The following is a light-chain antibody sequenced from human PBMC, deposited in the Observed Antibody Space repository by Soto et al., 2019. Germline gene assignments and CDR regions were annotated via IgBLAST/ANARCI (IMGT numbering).Light chain of an antibody. J-gene: IGKJ5*01. CDR2: HAS. Sequence: IQMTQSPSTLPASVGDTVAITGRASQNIDRWVAWYQQKSGKAPKILIYHASSLETGVPSRFSGSGSGTHFTFTISSLQTEDIGTYYCQQYDILPITFGRGTRLEIK. CDR3: QQYDILPIT. V-gene: IGKV1-5*01. CDR1: QNIDRW.